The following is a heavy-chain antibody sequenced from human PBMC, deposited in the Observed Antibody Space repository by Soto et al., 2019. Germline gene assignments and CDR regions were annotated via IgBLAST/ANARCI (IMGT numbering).Heavy chain of an antibody. CDR2: ISGSGGST. CDR1: GFTFSGNV. Sequence: EVQLLESGGGLVQPGGSLRLSCVASGFTFSGNVMSWVRQAPGKGLEWISIISGSGGSTYYADSVKGRFTISRDNSNNTLYLQMHSLTAADTAVYYCAKNGCGGDCYSSVAGNWFDPWRQGTLVTVSS. V-gene: IGHV3-23*01. CDR3: AKNGCGGDCYSSVAGNWFDP. J-gene: IGHJ5*02. D-gene: IGHD2-21*02.